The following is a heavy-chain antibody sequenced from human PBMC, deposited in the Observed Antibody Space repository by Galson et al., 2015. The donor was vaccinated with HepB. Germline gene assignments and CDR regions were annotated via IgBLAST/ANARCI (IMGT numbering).Heavy chain of an antibody. D-gene: IGHD3-16*01. CDR1: GFTSSSYG. CDR3: AREVGAWYRGSVYGMDV. Sequence: SLRLSCAASGFTSSSYGMHWVRQAPGKGLEWVAVISYDGSNKYYADSVKGRFTISRDNSKNTLYLQMNSLRAEDTAVYYCAREVGAWYRGSVYGMDVWGQGTTVTVSS. J-gene: IGHJ6*02. CDR2: ISYDGSNK. V-gene: IGHV3-30*03.